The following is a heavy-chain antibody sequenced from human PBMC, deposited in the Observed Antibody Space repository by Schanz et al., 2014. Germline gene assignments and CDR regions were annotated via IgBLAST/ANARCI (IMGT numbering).Heavy chain of an antibody. V-gene: IGHV3-30*18. D-gene: IGHD3-22*01. Sequence: VHLVESEGGLVQPGGSLRLSCAASGFTFSSYGMHWVRQAPGKGLQWVALISCAGSNKYHAESVKGRFTISRDNSKTTLYLQMNSLRAEDTAIYFCAKDAAYYDSVIFPDHWGQGTLVTVSS. CDR2: ISCAGSNK. J-gene: IGHJ4*02. CDR3: AKDAAYYDSVIFPDH. CDR1: GFTFSSYG.